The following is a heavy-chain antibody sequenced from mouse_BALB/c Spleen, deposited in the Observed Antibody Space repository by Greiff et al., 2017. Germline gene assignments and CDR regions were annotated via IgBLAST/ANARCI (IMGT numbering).Heavy chain of an antibody. CDR2: IDPANGNT. CDR1: GFNIKDTY. Sequence: VQLQQSGAELVKPGASVKLSCTASGFNIKDTYMHWVKQRPEQGLEWIGRIDPANGNTKYDPKFQGKASITADTSSNTAYLQLSSLTSEDTAVYYCARGGGYYAMDYWGQGTSVTVSS. CDR3: ARGGGYYAMDY. V-gene: IGHV14-3*02. J-gene: IGHJ4*01.